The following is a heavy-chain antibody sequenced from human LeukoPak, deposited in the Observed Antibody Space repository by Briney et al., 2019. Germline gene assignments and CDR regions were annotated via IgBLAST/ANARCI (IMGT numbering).Heavy chain of an antibody. CDR2: VYSSGTT. V-gene: IGHV4-59*10. CDR3: ARVGQLAFDY. J-gene: IGHJ4*02. Sequence: GSLRLSCAASGFTFDDYGMSWVRQAPGKGLEWIGRVYSSGTTDYNPSLKSRVSMSVDTSSNQFSLKLSSVTAADTAVYYCARVGQLAFDYWGQGALVTVSS. CDR1: GFTFDDYG. D-gene: IGHD6-13*01.